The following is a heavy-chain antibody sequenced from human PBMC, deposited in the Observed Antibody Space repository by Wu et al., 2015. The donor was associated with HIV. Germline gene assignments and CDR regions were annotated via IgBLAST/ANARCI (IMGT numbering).Heavy chain of an antibody. CDR1: GDTFNKYA. V-gene: IGHV1-69*14. J-gene: IGHJ6*03. Sequence: QVQLVQSGAGVRKPGSSVMVSCKASGDTFNKYAIYWVRQAPGQGLEWMGGIVPVYNIPNYAEKFQDRVTITADRSTSTAYMELSSLRSADTAIYYCARGRYSGYDSPRVYYYYMDVWGLGTTVIVSS. D-gene: IGHD5-12*01. CDR2: IVPVYNIP. CDR3: ARGRYSGYDSPRVYYYYMDV.